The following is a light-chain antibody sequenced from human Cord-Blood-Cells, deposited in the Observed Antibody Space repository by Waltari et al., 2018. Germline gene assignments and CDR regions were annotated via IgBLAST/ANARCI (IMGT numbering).Light chain of an antibody. CDR3: QQYGSSRT. CDR2: GAS. V-gene: IGKV3-20*01. CDR1: QSVSSSD. J-gene: IGKJ2*01. Sequence: EIVLTQYPGTLSLSPGERAPLSCRASQSVSSSDLAWYQQTPGQAPRLLIYGASSRATGIPDRFSGSGSGTDFTLTISRLEPEDFAVYYCQQYGSSRTFGQGTKLEIK.